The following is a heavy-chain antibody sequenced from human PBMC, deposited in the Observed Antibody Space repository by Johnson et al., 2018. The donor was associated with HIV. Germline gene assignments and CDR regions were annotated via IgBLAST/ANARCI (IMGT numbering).Heavy chain of an antibody. CDR2: IKRKIEGETT. Sequence: VHLVESGGGLVKPGESLRLSCAASGFSFSNAWMNWVRQAPGKGLEWVGRIKRKIEGETTDYAAPVKGRFTISRDDSKNTLYLQMNSLTTEDTAVYYCTTAIVIDAFDIWGQGTMVTVSS. J-gene: IGHJ3*02. V-gene: IGHV3-15*01. D-gene: IGHD3-16*02. CDR3: TTAIVIDAFDI. CDR1: GFSFSNAW.